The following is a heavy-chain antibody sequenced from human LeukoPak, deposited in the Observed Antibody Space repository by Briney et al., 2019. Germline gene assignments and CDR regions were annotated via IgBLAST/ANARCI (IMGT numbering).Heavy chain of an antibody. CDR1: GFTFSSYG. CDR3: AKGKDSSGYSSPFDY. D-gene: IGHD3-22*01. CDR2: IWYGGSNK. Sequence: GGSLRLSCAASGFTFSSYGMHWVRQAPGKGLEWVAVIWYGGSNKYYADSVKGRFTISRDNSKNTLYLQMNSLRAEDTAVYYCAKGKDSSGYSSPFDYWGQGTLVTVSS. J-gene: IGHJ4*02. V-gene: IGHV3-30*02.